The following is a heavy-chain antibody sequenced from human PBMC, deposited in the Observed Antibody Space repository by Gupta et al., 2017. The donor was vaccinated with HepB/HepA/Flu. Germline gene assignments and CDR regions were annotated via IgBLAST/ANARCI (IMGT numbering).Heavy chain of an antibody. CDR2: IDHDGTTK. CDR1: GFSITNNW. J-gene: IGHJ4*02. CDR3: ARDLYSRGGY. D-gene: IGHD4-11*01. Sequence: EVHLVESGGGLVQPGGSLRLSCETSGFSITNNWMAWVSLAPGKGLEWVANIDHDGTTKGYADSVRGRFAISRDNAKNSLFLQMDSLRAEDTAIYYCARDLYSRGGYWGQGTLVTVSS. V-gene: IGHV3-7*01.